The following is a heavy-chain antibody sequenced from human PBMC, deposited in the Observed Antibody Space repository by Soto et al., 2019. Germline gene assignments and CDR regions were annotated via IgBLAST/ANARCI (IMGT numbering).Heavy chain of an antibody. Sequence: SETLSLTCTVSGGSISSYYWSWIRQPPGKGLEWIGYIYYSGSTNYNPSLESRVTISVDTSKNQFSLKLSSVTAADTAVYYCARSQVTCWFDPWGQGTLVTVSS. D-gene: IGHD5-18*01. CDR2: IYYSGST. J-gene: IGHJ5*02. CDR1: GGSISSYY. V-gene: IGHV4-59*01. CDR3: ARSQVTCWFDP.